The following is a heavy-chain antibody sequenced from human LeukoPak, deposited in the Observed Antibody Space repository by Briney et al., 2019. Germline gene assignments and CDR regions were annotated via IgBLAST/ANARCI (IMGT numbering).Heavy chain of an antibody. CDR1: GFTFRDYA. V-gene: IGHV3-74*01. CDR2: INPAGNYV. CDR3: VRDWDHFDFDS. D-gene: IGHD1-26*01. J-gene: IGHJ5*01. Sequence: GGSLRLSCTASGFTFRDYAMNWVRQAPGKGLVWVSRINPAGNYVNYADSVKGRFTISRDNAKNTVYLQMNSLRAEDTALFYCVRDWDHFDFDSWGQGTLVTVSS.